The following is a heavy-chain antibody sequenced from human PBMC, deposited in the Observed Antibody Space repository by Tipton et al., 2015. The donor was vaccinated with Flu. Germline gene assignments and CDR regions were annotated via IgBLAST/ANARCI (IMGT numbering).Heavy chain of an antibody. CDR1: GGSISSYY. Sequence: TLSLTCTVSGGSISSYYWSWIRQPAGKGLELIGRIYTSGSTNYNPSLQSRVTISVDTSKNQFSLKLSPVTAADAAVYYCARAESWSYSFDYCGQGTLVTVCS. V-gene: IGHV4-4*07. D-gene: IGHD1-26*01. CDR2: IYTSGST. J-gene: IGHJ4*02. CDR3: ARAESWSYSFDY.